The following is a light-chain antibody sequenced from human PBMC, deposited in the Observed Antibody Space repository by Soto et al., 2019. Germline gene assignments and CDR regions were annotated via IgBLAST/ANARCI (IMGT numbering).Light chain of an antibody. V-gene: IGKV3-15*01. CDR3: QQYNNWPPIT. CDR2: DTS. J-gene: IGKJ5*01. CDR1: QSVTNY. Sequence: ILFALASAPLSFPPGERPTLSCRASQSVTNYLNWYQQRPGQAPRLLIYDTSTRATGIPARFSGSGSGTEFTLTISSLQSEDFAVYYCQQYNNWPPITFGQGTRLEIK.